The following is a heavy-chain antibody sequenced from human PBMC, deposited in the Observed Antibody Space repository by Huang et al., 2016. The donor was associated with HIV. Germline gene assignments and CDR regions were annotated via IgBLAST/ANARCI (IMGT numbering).Heavy chain of an antibody. V-gene: IGHV1-18*04. CDR2: IIAYNGNT. CDR1: GYTFTSSG. Sequence: QVQLVQSGAEVKKPGASVKVSCKASGYTFTSSGISWVRQAPGKGLEWMGGIIAYNGNTNYAEKRHGRVTRTTDTSTSTAYMELRSRRSNDTAVYYCARARGYYYYGMDVWGQGTTVTVSS. CDR3: ARARGYYYYGMDV. J-gene: IGHJ6*02.